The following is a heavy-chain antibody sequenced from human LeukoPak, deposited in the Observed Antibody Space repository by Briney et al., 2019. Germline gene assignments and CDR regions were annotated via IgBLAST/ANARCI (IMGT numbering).Heavy chain of an antibody. CDR1: GFTFSSYA. J-gene: IGHJ4*02. D-gene: IGHD3-22*01. CDR2: ISGSGGST. CDR3: AKGVYYYDSSGLEY. V-gene: IGHV3-23*01. Sequence: GGSLGLSCAASGFTFSSYAMSWVRQAPGKGLEWVSAISGSGGSTYYADSVKGRFTISRDNSKNTLYLQMNSLRAEHTAVYYCAKGVYYYDSSGLEYWGQGTLVTVSS.